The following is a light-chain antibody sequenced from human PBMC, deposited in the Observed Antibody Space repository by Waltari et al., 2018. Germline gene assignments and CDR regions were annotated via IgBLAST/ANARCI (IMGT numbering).Light chain of an antibody. CDR3: YSSDSTGLRV. CDR2: EDT. J-gene: IGLJ1*01. Sequence: SYELTQPPSVSVSPGQTARITCSGHELPRKYAYWFQQKSGQAPRLVIYEDTKRPSGIPESFSGSSSGTMATLTITGAQVDDEADYYFYSSDSTGLRVFGGGTTVVVL. CDR1: ELPRKY. V-gene: IGLV3-10*01.